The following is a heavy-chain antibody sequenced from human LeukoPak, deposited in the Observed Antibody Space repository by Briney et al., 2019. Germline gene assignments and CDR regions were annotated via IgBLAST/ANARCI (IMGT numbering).Heavy chain of an antibody. CDR1: GFTVRNNY. D-gene: IGHD3-10*01. Sequence: PGGSLRLSCAASGFTVRNNYMSWVRQAPGKGLEWVSVIYSGGSTYYADSVKGRFTISRDNSKNTLYLQMNSLRAEDTAVYFCATGERMVRGDGVDYWGQGTLVIVSS. CDR3: ATGERMVRGDGVDY. J-gene: IGHJ4*02. CDR2: IYSGGST. V-gene: IGHV3-66*01.